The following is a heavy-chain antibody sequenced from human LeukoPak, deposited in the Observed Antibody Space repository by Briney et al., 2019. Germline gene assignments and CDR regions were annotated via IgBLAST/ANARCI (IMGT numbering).Heavy chain of an antibody. J-gene: IGHJ6*03. Sequence: ASVKVSCKASGYTFTGYYMHWVRQAPGQGLEWMGWINPNSGGTNYAQKFQGRVTMTRGTSISTAYMELSRLRSDDTAVYYCARDLIRFLEWLLIYYYYYMDVWGKGTTVTVSS. D-gene: IGHD3-3*01. CDR3: ARDLIRFLEWLLIYYYYYMDV. CDR2: INPNSGGT. CDR1: GYTFTGYY. V-gene: IGHV1-2*02.